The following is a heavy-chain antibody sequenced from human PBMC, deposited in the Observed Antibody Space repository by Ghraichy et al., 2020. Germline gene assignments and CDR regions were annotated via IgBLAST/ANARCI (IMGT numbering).Heavy chain of an antibody. CDR3: ARVFDSGYTFDY. D-gene: IGHD5-12*01. J-gene: IGHJ4*02. Sequence: SETLSLTCAVYGGSFSGYYWSWIRQPPGKGLEWIGEINHSGSTNYNPSLKSRVTISVDTSKNQFSLKLSSVTAADTAVYYCARVFDSGYTFDYWGQGTLVTVSS. CDR1: GGSFSGYY. V-gene: IGHV4-34*01. CDR2: INHSGST.